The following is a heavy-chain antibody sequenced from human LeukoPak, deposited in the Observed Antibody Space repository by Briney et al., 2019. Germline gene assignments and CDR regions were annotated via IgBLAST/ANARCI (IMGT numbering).Heavy chain of an antibody. J-gene: IGHJ4*02. CDR2: IYSGGST. CDR1: GFTFSSYA. D-gene: IGHD5-12*01. V-gene: IGHV3-66*01. CDR3: ARDPGSGYEEHFDY. Sequence: GGSLRLSCAASGFTFSSYAMSWVRQAPGKGLEWVSLIYSGGSTYYADSVKGRFTISRDNSKNTLYLQMNSLRAEDTAVYYCARDPGSGYEEHFDYWGQGTLVTVSS.